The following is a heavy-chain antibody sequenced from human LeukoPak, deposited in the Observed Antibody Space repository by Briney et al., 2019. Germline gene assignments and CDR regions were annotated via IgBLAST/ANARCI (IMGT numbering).Heavy chain of an antibody. D-gene: IGHD3-10*01. Sequence: GGSLRLSCAASGFTFSSYAMSWVRQAPGKGLEWVSAISGSGGSTYYADSVKGRFTISRDNSKNTLYLQMNSLRAEDTAVYYCAKDGPIWLGELLYPNWFDPWGQGTLVTVSS. CDR1: GFTFSSYA. CDR3: AKDGPIWLGELLYPNWFDP. J-gene: IGHJ5*02. CDR2: ISGSGGST. V-gene: IGHV3-23*01.